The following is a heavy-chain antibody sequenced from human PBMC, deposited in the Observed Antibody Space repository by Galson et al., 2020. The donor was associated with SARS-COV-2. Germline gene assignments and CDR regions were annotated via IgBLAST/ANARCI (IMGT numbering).Heavy chain of an antibody. V-gene: IGHV1-69*10. D-gene: IGHD2-2*01. CDR1: GGTFSSYA. CDR2: IIPILGIA. CDR3: ARCRRSRNTSSCAFDI. J-gene: IGHJ3*02. Sequence: SVKVSCKASGGTFSSYAISWVRQAPGQGLEWMGGIIPILGIANYAQKFQGRVTITADKSTSTAYMELSSLRSEDTAVYYCARCRRSRNTSSCAFDIWGQGTMVTVSS.